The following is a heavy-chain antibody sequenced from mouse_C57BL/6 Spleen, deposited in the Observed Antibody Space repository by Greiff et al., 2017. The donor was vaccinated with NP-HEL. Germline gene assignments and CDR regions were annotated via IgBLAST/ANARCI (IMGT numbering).Heavy chain of an antibody. V-gene: IGHV5-15*01. D-gene: IGHD2-1*01. J-gene: IGHJ1*03. CDR2: ISNLAYSI. Sequence: EVKLVESGGGLVQPGGSLKLSCAASGFTFSDYGMAWVRQAPRKGPEWVAFISNLAYSIYYADTVTGRFTISRENAKNTLYLEMSSLRSEDTAMYYCARRSYGNYGGWYFDVWGTGTTVTVSS. CDR3: ARRSYGNYGGWYFDV. CDR1: GFTFSDYG.